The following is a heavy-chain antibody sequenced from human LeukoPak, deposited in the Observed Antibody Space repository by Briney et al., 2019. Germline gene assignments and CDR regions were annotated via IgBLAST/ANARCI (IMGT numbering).Heavy chain of an antibody. CDR1: GFTFSAYG. D-gene: IGHD5-18*01. CDR2: IGTTSSTT. Sequence: PGGSLRLSCAASGFTFSAYGMNWVRQAPGKGLEWVSFIGTTSSTTHYADSVKGRFTISRDNAKNSLYLQMSSLRAEDTAVYYCARDYTAMVGWGQGTLVTVSS. CDR3: ARDYTAMVG. V-gene: IGHV3-48*01. J-gene: IGHJ4*02.